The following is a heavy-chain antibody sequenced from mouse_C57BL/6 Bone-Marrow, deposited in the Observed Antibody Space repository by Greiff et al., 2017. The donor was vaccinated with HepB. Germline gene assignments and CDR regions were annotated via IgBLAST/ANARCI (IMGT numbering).Heavy chain of an antibody. V-gene: IGHV1-72*01. CDR2: IDPNSGGT. J-gene: IGHJ4*01. Sequence: VQLQQPGAELVKPGASVKLSCTASGYTFTSYWMHWVKQRPGRGLEWIGWIDPNSGGTKYNEKFKSKATLTVDKPSSTAYMQLSSLTAEDSAVYYGARSLRGCAMDYWGQGTSVTVSS. CDR1: GYTFTSYW. CDR3: ARSLRGCAMDY. D-gene: IGHD1-1*01.